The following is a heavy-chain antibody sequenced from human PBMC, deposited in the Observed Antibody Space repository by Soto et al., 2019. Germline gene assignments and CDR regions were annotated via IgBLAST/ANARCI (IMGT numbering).Heavy chain of an antibody. D-gene: IGHD3-9*01. Sequence: ASVKVSCKASGYTFTSYGISWVRQAPGQGLEWMGWISAYNGNTNYAQKLQGRVTMTTDTSTSTAYMELRSLRSDDTAVYYCARDISGGYYDILTGYYIGYFDYWG. CDR3: ARDISGGYYDILTGYYIGYFDY. J-gene: IGHJ4*03. CDR2: ISAYNGNT. CDR1: GYTFTSYG. V-gene: IGHV1-18*01.